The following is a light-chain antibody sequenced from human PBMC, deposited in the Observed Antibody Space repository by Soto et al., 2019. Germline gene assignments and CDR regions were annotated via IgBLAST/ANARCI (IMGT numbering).Light chain of an antibody. CDR2: GAS. Sequence: DIQLTQSPSFLSASVGDRVIISCRASQGISDYLAWYQQKPGKAPKLLMYGASTLQSGVPSRFSGSASGTEFTLTISSLQPEDFATYFCQQFNAYPLTFGGGTKLEIK. CDR1: QGISDY. CDR3: QQFNAYPLT. V-gene: IGKV1-9*01. J-gene: IGKJ4*01.